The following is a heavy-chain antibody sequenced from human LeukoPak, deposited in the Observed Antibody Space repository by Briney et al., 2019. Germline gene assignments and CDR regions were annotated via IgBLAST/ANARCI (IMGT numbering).Heavy chain of an antibody. D-gene: IGHD3-9*01. V-gene: IGHV1-18*01. J-gene: IGHJ6*02. Sequence: ASVKVSCKASAYTFTSYGISWVRQAPGQGLEWMGWISAYNGNTYYAQKLQGRFTMTTDSSTGTAYMELRSLRSDDAAVYYCAREYYNILSGYLAGMDVWGQGTTATVSS. CDR1: AYTFTSYG. CDR3: AREYYNILSGYLAGMDV. CDR2: ISAYNGNT.